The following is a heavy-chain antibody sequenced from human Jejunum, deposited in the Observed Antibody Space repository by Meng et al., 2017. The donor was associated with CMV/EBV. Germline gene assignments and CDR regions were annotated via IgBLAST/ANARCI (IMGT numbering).Heavy chain of an antibody. J-gene: IGHJ4*02. D-gene: IGHD3-22*01. CDR1: FTFDDYA. Sequence: FTFDDYAMHWVRQAPGKGLEWVSGISWNSGVTGYADSVKGRFTISRDNAKNSLYLQMNSLRPEDTAVYYCARSTRGYYDITGYFEYWGQGSLVTVSS. CDR3: ARSTRGYYDITGYFEY. V-gene: IGHV3-9*01. CDR2: ISWNSGVT.